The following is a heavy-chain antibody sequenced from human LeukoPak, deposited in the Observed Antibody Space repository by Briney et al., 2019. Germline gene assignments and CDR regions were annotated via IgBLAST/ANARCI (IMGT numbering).Heavy chain of an antibody. CDR1: GVTFSSCG. V-gene: IGHV3-30*02. D-gene: IGHD3-10*02. J-gene: IGHJ6*04. CDR2: IRSDGSNK. CDR3: AELGITMIGGV. Sequence: GGSLRLSCAVSGVTFSSCGMHWVRQAPGKGLEWVAFIRSDGSNKYYADSVKGRFTISRDNSKNTLYLQMNSLRAEDTAVYYCAELGITMIGGVWGKGTTVTISS.